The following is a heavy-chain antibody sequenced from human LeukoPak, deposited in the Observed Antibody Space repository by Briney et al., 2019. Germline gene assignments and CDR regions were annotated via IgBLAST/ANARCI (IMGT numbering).Heavy chain of an antibody. CDR2: INHSGST. CDR1: GGSFSGYY. D-gene: IGHD3-22*01. Sequence: PSETLSLTCAVYGGSFSGYYWSWIRQPPGKGLEWIGEINHSGSTNYNPSLKSRVTISVDTSKNQFSLKLSSVTAADTAVYYCARVSLYYYDSSGYYCYYGMDVWGQGTTVTVSS. V-gene: IGHV4-34*01. J-gene: IGHJ6*02. CDR3: ARVSLYYYDSSGYYCYYGMDV.